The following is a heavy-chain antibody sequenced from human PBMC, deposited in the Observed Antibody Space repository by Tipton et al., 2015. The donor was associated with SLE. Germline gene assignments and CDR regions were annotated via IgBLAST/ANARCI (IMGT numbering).Heavy chain of an antibody. J-gene: IGHJ3*01. CDR3: GRHKTATRAFDF. CDR2: IYTSGST. V-gene: IGHV4-4*07. D-gene: IGHD1-1*01. CDR1: GGSISSYY. Sequence: TLSLTCTVSGGSISSYYWSWIRQPAGKGLEWIGRIYTSGSTNYNPSLKSRVTMSVDTSKNQFSLRLTSVTAADTAVYYCGRHKTATRAFDFWGQGTLVTVSS.